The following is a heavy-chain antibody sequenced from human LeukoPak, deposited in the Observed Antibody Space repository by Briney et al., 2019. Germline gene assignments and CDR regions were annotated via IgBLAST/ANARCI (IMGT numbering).Heavy chain of an antibody. V-gene: IGHV4-59*01. Sequence: ASETLSLTCTVSGGSISSYYWSWIRQPPGKGLEWIGFIYYSGSTNYNPSLNSRATISVDTSKSQFSLRLSSVTAADTAVYFCARDIAGGGVPRFDPWGQGTLVTVSS. D-gene: IGHD6-13*01. CDR1: GGSISSYY. J-gene: IGHJ5*02. CDR3: ARDIAGGGVPRFDP. CDR2: IYYSGST.